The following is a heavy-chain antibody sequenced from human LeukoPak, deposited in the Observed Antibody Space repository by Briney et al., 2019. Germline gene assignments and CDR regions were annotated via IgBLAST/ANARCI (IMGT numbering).Heavy chain of an antibody. CDR1: GGSFSGYY. J-gene: IGHJ6*04. CDR2: INHSGST. Sequence: PSETLSLTCAVYGGSFSGYYWSWIRDPPGKGLEWSGEINHSGSTNSNPSLRSRVTISVDTSKNQFSLKLSSVTAADTAVYYCARDYEVFGVVDYVWGKGTTVTVSS. D-gene: IGHD3-3*01. V-gene: IGHV4-34*01. CDR3: ARDYEVFGVVDYV.